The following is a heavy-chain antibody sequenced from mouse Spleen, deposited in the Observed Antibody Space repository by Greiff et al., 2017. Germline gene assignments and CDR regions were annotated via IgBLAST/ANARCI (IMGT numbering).Heavy chain of an antibody. J-gene: IGHJ3*01. CDR3: ASSTEGFAY. D-gene: IGHD1-1*01. V-gene: IGHV1-59*01. Sequence: QVQLKQPGAELVRPGTSVKLSCKASGYTFTSYWMHWVKQRPGQGLEWIGVIDPSDSYTNYNQKFKGKATLTVDTSSSTAYMQLSSLTSEDSAVYYCASSTEGFAYWGQGTLVTVSA. CDR2: IDPSDSYT. CDR1: GYTFTSYW.